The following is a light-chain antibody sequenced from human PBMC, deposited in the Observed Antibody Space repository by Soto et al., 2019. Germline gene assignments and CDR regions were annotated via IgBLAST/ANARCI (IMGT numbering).Light chain of an antibody. J-gene: IGKJ5*01. V-gene: IGKV3D-15*01. Sequence: EIVLTQSPDTLSLSRGERATLSCRASQSLSNNYLAWYQQKPGQAPRLLIYDASTRATGIPDRFSGGGSGTDFTLTINSLQSEDVGVYYCQQYNNWPPSTFGQGTRLEIK. CDR3: QQYNNWPPST. CDR1: QSLSNN. CDR2: DAS.